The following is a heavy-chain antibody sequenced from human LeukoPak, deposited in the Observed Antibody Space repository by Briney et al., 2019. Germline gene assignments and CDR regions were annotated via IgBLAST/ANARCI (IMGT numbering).Heavy chain of an antibody. CDR1: GHILSSNSAA. CDR3: ARDPTSRAAVVSYAMDV. J-gene: IGHJ6*02. CDR2: TFHRPHLYH. D-gene: IGHD6-13*01. V-gene: IGHV6-1*01. Sequence: SQSLSLTCALSGHILSSNSAAWDWIRQTPSRGFEGLGRTFHRPHLYHDYAEAVKGRITNNADTSENEFSLQLNSVTPEDTAVYYCARDPTSRAAVVSYAMDVWGQGTAVAVSS.